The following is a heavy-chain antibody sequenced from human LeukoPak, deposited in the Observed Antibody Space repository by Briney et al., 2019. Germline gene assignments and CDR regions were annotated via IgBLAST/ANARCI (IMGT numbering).Heavy chain of an antibody. J-gene: IGHJ6*02. D-gene: IGHD3-3*01. CDR1: GFTFDDYA. CDR3: ARDRNPGYYDFWSGYDKDYYYGMDV. CDR2: ISWNSGSI. V-gene: IGHV3-9*01. Sequence: SLRLSCAASGFTFDDYAMHWVRQAPGKGLEWVSGISWNSGSIGYADSAKGRFTISRDNAKNSLYLQMNSLRAEDTAVCYCARDRNPGYYDFWSGYDKDYYYGMDVWGQGTTVTVSS.